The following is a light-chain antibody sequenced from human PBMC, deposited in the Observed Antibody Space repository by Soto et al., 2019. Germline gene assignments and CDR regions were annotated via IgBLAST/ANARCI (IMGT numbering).Light chain of an antibody. CDR3: AAWDDSLNAL. J-gene: IGLJ2*01. Sequence: QSVLTQPPSASGPPGQRVTLSCSGSSSNIGSNTVNWYQQLPGTAPKLLIYSNNQRPSGVPDRFSGSKSGTSASLAISGLQSEDEADYYCAAWDDSLNALFGGGTKLTVL. CDR2: SNN. CDR1: SSNIGSNT. V-gene: IGLV1-44*01.